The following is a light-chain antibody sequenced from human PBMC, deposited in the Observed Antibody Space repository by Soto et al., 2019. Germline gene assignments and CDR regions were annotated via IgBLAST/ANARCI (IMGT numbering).Light chain of an antibody. CDR2: AAS. CDR1: QSISNY. Sequence: DVQMTRSPSSLSASVGARVTIPCRSSQSISNYLNWYQRRPGKAPKLLIDAASSLQSGVPSRFSGRGSEKHFSLTISSLQPEDFATYSCQQSYSTTWTSGQGTKVDIK. V-gene: IGKV1-39*01. J-gene: IGKJ1*01. CDR3: QQSYSTTWT.